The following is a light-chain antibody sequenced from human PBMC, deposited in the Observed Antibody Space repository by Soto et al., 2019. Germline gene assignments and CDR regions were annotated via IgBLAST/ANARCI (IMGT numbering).Light chain of an antibody. V-gene: IGLV2-14*01. CDR3: SSYTSAITYV. CDR2: DVS. Sequence: QSVLTQPASVSGSPGQSITISCTGTSSDVGAYNYDSWYQQYPGEAPKVIIYDVSHRTAGVSNRFSGSKSGNTASLTISCLQTQDEAYYYCSSYTSAITYVFGTGTKVTVL. J-gene: IGLJ1*01. CDR1: SSDVGAYNY.